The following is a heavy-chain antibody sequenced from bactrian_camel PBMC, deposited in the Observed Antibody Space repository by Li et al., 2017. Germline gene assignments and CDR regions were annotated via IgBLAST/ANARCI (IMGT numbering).Heavy chain of an antibody. CDR2: IDRYSRK. Sequence: QVQLVESGGGLVQAGGSLMLSCAATGYTYCMGWFRQAPGKEREEVAFIDRYSRKTYADSVKGRFTASKDNANNTLFLQMNSLKPEDTAMYYCAARTGRACRVMPSEYSYWGQGTQVTVS. D-gene: IGHD7*01. CDR3: AARTGRACRVMPSEYSY. V-gene: IGHV3S53*01. J-gene: IGHJ4*01. CDR1: GYTYC.